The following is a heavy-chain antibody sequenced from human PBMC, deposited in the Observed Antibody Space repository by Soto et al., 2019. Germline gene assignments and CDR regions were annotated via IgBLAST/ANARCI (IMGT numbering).Heavy chain of an antibody. CDR3: AKDNLNYDFWSGYYAGHWFDP. CDR2: ISWDGGST. D-gene: IGHD3-3*01. V-gene: IGHV3-43D*04. J-gene: IGHJ5*02. Sequence: GGSLRLSCAASGFTFDDYAMHWVRQAPGKGLEWVSLISWDGGSTYYADSVKGRFTISRDNSKNSLYLQMNSLRAEDTALYYCAKDNLNYDFWSGYYAGHWFDPWGQGTLVTVSS. CDR1: GFTFDDYA.